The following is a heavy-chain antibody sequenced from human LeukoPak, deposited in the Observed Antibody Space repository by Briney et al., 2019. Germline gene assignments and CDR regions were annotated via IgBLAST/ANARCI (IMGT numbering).Heavy chain of an antibody. V-gene: IGHV3-20*04. CDR3: ARKPHYYDSSGVWYFDL. CDR1: GFTFDDYG. D-gene: IGHD3-22*01. Sequence: GGSLRLSCAASGFTFDDYGMSWVRQAPGKGLEWVSGINWNGGSTGYADSVKGRFTISRDNAKNSLYLQMNSLRAEDTALYYCARKPHYYDSSGVWYFDLWGRGTLVTVSS. CDR2: INWNGGST. J-gene: IGHJ2*01.